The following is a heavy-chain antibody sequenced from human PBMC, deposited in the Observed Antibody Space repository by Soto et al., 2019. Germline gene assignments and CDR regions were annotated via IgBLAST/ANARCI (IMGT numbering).Heavy chain of an antibody. CDR2: IWYDGSNK. Sequence: QVQLVESGGGVVQPGRSLRLSCAASGFTFSSYGMHWVRQAPGKGLEWVAVIWYDGSNKYYADSVKGRFTISRDNSKNKLYLQMNSLRAEDTAVYDCARESQSGYYFDYWGQGTLVTVSS. J-gene: IGHJ4*02. CDR3: ARESQSGYYFDY. CDR1: GFTFSSYG. D-gene: IGHD1-26*01. V-gene: IGHV3-33*01.